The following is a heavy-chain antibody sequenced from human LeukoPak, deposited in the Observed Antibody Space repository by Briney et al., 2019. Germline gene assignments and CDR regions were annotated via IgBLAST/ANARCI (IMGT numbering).Heavy chain of an antibody. V-gene: IGHV3-66*01. Sequence: GGSLRLSCAASGFTVSSNYMSWVRQAPGKGLEWVSVIYSGGTTYYADSVKGRFTISRDNSKNTLYLQMNSLIAEDTAVYYCARGRFGEAAGSNDFDYWGQGTLVTVSS. CDR2: IYSGGTT. J-gene: IGHJ4*02. D-gene: IGHD6-13*01. CDR1: GFTVSSNY. CDR3: ARGRFGEAAGSNDFDY.